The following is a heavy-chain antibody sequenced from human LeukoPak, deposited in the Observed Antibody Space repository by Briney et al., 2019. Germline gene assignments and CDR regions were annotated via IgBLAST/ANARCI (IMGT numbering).Heavy chain of an antibody. J-gene: IGHJ3*02. D-gene: IGHD3-22*01. CDR1: GFTFSSYS. V-gene: IGHV3-21*01. CDR3: ARVSRTDSSGYYTGFDI. Sequence: GGSLRLSCAASGFTFSSYSMNWVRQAPGKGLEWVSSISSSSSYIYYADSVKGRFTISRDNAKNSLYLQMNSLRAEDTAVYYCARVSRTDSSGYYTGFDIWGQGTMVTVSS. CDR2: ISSSSSYI.